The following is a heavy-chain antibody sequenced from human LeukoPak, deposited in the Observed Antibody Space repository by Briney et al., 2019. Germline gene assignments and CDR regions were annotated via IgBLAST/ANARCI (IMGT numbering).Heavy chain of an antibody. CDR1: GGSISSSSYY. J-gene: IGHJ4*02. CDR2: IYYSGST. Sequence: SETLSLTCTVSGGSISSSSYYWGWIRQPPGKGLEWIGSIYYSGSTYYNPSLKSRVTISVDTSKNQFSLKLSSVTAADTAVYYCARGRDTTESNSLDYWGQGTLVTVSS. D-gene: IGHD5-18*01. CDR3: ARGRDTTESNSLDY. V-gene: IGHV4-39*01.